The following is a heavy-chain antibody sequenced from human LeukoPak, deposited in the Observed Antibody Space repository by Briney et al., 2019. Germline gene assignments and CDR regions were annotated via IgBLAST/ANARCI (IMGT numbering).Heavy chain of an antibody. Sequence: GGSLRLSCAASGFTFSSYEMNWVRQAPGKGLEWVSYISSSGGTIYYADSVKGRFTISRDNTKNSLYLQMSSLRAEDTAVYYCARDSSGWYGEGLYYYYYYMDVWGKGTTVTVSS. D-gene: IGHD6-19*01. CDR3: ARDSSGWYGEGLYYYYYYMDV. J-gene: IGHJ6*03. V-gene: IGHV3-48*03. CDR1: GFTFSSYE. CDR2: ISSSGGTI.